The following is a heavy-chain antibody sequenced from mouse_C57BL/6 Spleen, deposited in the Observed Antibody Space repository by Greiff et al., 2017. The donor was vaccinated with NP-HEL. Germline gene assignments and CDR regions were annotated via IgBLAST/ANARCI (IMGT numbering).Heavy chain of an antibody. CDR2: IYPGDGDT. J-gene: IGHJ2*01. CDR3: ASGGTYYSNYVPYYFDY. V-gene: IGHV1-82*01. D-gene: IGHD2-5*01. CDR1: GYAFSSSW. Sequence: QVQLQQSGPELVKPGASVKISCKASGYAFSSSWMNWVKQRPGKGLEWIGRIYPGDGDTNYNGKFKGKATLTADKSSSTAYMQLSSLTSEDSAVYFCASGGTYYSNYVPYYFDYWGQGTTLTVSS.